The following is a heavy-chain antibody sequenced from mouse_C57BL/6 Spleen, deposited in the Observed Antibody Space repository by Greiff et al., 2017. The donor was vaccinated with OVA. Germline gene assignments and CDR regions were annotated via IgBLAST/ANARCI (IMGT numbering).Heavy chain of an antibody. J-gene: IGHJ1*03. CDR3: ARRGYGSSYWYFDV. Sequence: QVQLKQPGAELVKPGASVKLSCKASGYTFTSYWMHWVKQRPGRGLEWIGRIDPNSGGTKYNEKFKSKATLTVDKPSSTAYMQLISLTSEDSAVYYCARRGYGSSYWYFDVWGTGTTVTVSS. D-gene: IGHD1-1*01. CDR2: IDPNSGGT. V-gene: IGHV1-72*01. CDR1: GYTFTSYW.